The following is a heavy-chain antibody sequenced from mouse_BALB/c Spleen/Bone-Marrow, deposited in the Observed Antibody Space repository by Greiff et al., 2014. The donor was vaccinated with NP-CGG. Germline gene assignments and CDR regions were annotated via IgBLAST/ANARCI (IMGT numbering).Heavy chain of an antibody. J-gene: IGHJ4*01. CDR1: GFTFSDYG. D-gene: IGHD2-1*01. Sequence: EVQVVESGGALVQPGGSRKLSCAASGFTFSDYGMAWVRQAPGKGPEWVAFISNLAYSIYYTDTVTGRFTISRENAKNTLYLEMSSLRSEDTAMYYCARETTRGAMGYWGQGTSVTVSS. CDR3: ARETTRGAMGY. CDR2: ISNLAYSI. V-gene: IGHV5-15*02.